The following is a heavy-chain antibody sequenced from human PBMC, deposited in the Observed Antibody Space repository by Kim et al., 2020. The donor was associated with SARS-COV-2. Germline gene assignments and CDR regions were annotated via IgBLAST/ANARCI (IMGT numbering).Heavy chain of an antibody. Sequence: PTLKSRVTISVDTSKYQFSPKLSSVTAADTAVYYCARARSSSWYGEEFDYGGQGTLVTVSS. J-gene: IGHJ4*02. V-gene: IGHV4-59*01. D-gene: IGHD6-13*01. CDR3: ARARSSSWYGEEFDY.